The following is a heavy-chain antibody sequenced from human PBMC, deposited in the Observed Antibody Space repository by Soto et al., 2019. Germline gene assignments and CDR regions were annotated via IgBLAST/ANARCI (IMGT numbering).Heavy chain of an antibody. CDR2: LSGTGGST. CDR3: AKGQFNFYYDSSGYYWGFDY. Sequence: GGSLRLSCAASGFTFSSFAMSWVRQAPGKGLEWVSSLSGTGGSTYYADSVKGRFTVSRDNSKNTVYLQMSSLRAEDTAVYYCAKGQFNFYYDSSGYYWGFDYWGQGTLVTVSS. V-gene: IGHV3-23*01. J-gene: IGHJ4*02. CDR1: GFTFSSFA. D-gene: IGHD3-22*01.